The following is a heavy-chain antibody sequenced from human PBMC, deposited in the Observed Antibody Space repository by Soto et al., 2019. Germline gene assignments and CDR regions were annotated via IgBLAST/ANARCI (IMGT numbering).Heavy chain of an antibody. V-gene: IGHV3-74*01. CDR1: GFTFSSYW. D-gene: IGHD3-3*01. Sequence: HPGGSLRLSCAASGFTFSSYWMHWVRQAPGKGLVWVSRINSDGSSTSYADSVKGRFTISRDNAKNTLYLQMNSLRAEDTAVYYCARGHYYDFWSGSYLRAYYYYGMDVWGQGTTVTVSS. J-gene: IGHJ6*02. CDR2: INSDGSST. CDR3: ARGHYYDFWSGSYLRAYYYYGMDV.